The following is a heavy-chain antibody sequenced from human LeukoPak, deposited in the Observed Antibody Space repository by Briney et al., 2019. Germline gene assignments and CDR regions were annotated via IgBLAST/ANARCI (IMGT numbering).Heavy chain of an antibody. J-gene: IGHJ4*02. D-gene: IGHD1-1*01. CDR3: ARSTRYNWNDDY. CDR2: INPNSGDT. Sequence: ASVKVSCKASGFTFTGYYMHWVRQAPGQGPEWMGWINPNSGDTNYAQKFQGRVTMTRDTSISTAYMEVSRLRSDDTAVYYCARSTRYNWNDDYWGQGTLVTVSS. V-gene: IGHV1-2*02. CDR1: GFTFTGYY.